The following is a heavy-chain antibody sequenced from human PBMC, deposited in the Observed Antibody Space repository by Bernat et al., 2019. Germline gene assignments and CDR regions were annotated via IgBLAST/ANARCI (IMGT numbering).Heavy chain of an antibody. Sequence: EVQLLESGGGLVQPGGSLRLSCAASGFTYGTFAMTWVRQAPGKGLEWVSAISGSGGSTYYVDSVKGRFTISRDNSKNTLYLQMNSLRAEDTAVYYCAKTVTFDIWGQGTMVTVSS. J-gene: IGHJ3*02. V-gene: IGHV3-23*01. CDR3: AKTVTFDI. CDR1: GFTYGTFA. CDR2: ISGSGGST.